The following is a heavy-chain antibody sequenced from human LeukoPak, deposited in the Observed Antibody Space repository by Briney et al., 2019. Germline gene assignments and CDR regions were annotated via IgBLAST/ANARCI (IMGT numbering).Heavy chain of an antibody. Sequence: PGGSLRLSCAASGFTFSSYEMNWVRQAPGKGLEWVSYISSSGSTIYYADSVKGRFTISRDNAKNSLYLQMNSLRAEDTAVYYCARGLDILTGYSAFDIWGQGTMVTVSS. CDR3: ARGLDILTGYSAFDI. V-gene: IGHV3-48*03. CDR2: ISSSGSTI. J-gene: IGHJ3*02. CDR1: GFTFSSYE. D-gene: IGHD3-9*01.